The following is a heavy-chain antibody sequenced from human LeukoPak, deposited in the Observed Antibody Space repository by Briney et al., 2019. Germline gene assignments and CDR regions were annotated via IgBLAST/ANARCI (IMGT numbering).Heavy chain of an antibody. CDR3: ARHHSSGRYPSWFDP. CDR1: GGSISSSSYY. V-gene: IGHV4-39*01. J-gene: IGHJ5*02. Sequence: PSETLSLTCTVSGGSISSSSYYWGWIRQPPGKGLEWIGSIYYSGSTYYNPSLKSRVTISVDTSKNQFSLKLSSVTAADTAVYYCARHHSSGRYPSWFDPWGQGTLVTVSS. CDR2: IYYSGST. D-gene: IGHD6-19*01.